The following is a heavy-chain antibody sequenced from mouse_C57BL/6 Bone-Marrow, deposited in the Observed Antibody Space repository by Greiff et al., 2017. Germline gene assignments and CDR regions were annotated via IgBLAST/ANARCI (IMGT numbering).Heavy chain of an antibody. J-gene: IGHJ4*01. CDR2: IDPENGDT. Sequence: EVQLQQSGAELVRPGASVKLSCTASGFNIKDDYMHWVKQRPEQGLEWIGWIDPENGDTEYASKFQGKAPITADTSSNTAYLQLSSLTSEDTAVYYCTLEGPYYAMDYWGQGTSVTVSS. V-gene: IGHV14-4*01. CDR3: TLEGPYYAMDY. CDR1: GFNIKDDY.